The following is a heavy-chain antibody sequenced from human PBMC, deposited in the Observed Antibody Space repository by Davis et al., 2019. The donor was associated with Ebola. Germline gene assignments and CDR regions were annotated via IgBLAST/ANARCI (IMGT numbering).Heavy chain of an antibody. Sequence: GGSLRLSCAASGFTFSDYYMSWIRQAPGKGLEWVSYISSSGSTIYYADSVKGRFTISRDNVKNSLYLQMNSLRDEDTAVYYCADQKNYASDIWGQGTMVTVSS. CDR2: ISSSGSTI. CDR3: ADQKNYASDI. CDR1: GFTFSDYY. V-gene: IGHV3-11*01. J-gene: IGHJ3*02.